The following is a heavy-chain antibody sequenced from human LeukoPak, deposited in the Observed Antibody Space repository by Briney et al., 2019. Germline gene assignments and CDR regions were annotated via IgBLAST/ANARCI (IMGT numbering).Heavy chain of an antibody. CDR1: GFTFSSYS. Sequence: GGSLRLSCAASGFTFSSYSMNWVRQAPGKGLEWVSYISSGSSTKYYADSVKGRFTISRDNAKSSLYLLMNSLRAEDTAVYYCAPKGGYYDSSGYYYDYWGQGTLVTVSS. V-gene: IGHV3-48*01. CDR3: APKGGYYDSSGYYYDY. D-gene: IGHD3-22*01. J-gene: IGHJ4*02. CDR2: ISSGSSTK.